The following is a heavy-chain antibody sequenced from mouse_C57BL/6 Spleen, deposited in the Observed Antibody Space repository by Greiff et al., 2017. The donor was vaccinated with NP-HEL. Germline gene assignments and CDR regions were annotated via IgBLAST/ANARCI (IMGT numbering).Heavy chain of an antibody. V-gene: IGHV1-55*01. CDR2: IYPGSGST. CDR1: GYTFTSYW. CDR3: ARWGYGNSYFDY. D-gene: IGHD2-10*02. J-gene: IGHJ2*01. Sequence: QVQLQQSGAELVKPGASVKMSCKASGYTFTSYWITWVKQRPGQGLEWIGDIYPGSGSTNYNEKFKSKATLTVDTSSSTAYMQLSSLTSEDSAVYYCARWGYGNSYFDYWGQGTTLTVSS.